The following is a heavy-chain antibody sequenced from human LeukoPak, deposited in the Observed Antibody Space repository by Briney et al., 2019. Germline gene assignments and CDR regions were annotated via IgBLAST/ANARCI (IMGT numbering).Heavy chain of an antibody. V-gene: IGHV3-48*01. CDR3: ARDHHRRLYDSQARDTFDI. J-gene: IGHJ3*02. Sequence: GGSLRLSCAASGFTFSSYAMSWVRQAPGKGLEWVSYISSSSSTIYCGDSVKGRFTISRDNAKSSLYLQMNSLRAEDTAVYYCARDHHRRLYDSQARDTFDIWGQGTMVTVSS. CDR1: GFTFSSYA. CDR2: ISSSSSTI. D-gene: IGHD3-22*01.